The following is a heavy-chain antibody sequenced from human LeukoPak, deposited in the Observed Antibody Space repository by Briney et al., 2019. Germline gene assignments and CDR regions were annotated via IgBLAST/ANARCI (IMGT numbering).Heavy chain of an antibody. D-gene: IGHD6-13*01. J-gene: IGHJ3*02. CDR1: GRSFSVYY. Sequence: SDTLSLPCAVYGRSFSVYYWSWPRNPPGRGLELIGEINHSGSTNYDPCLKSRVTISVDTSMNQFTLKLSSVTAADTAVYYCARGKKAASSIWGQGTMVTVSS. CDR3: ARGKKAASSI. CDR2: INHSGST. V-gene: IGHV4-34*01.